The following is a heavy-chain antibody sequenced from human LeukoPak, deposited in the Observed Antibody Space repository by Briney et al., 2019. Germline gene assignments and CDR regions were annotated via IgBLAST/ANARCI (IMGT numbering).Heavy chain of an antibody. Sequence: PSETLSLTCTVSGGSISSNSYYWGWIRQPPGKGLEWIGSIYHSGSTYYNPSLKSRVTISVDTSKNQFSLKLSSVTAADTAVYYCARGVGATIGGFDYWGQGTLVTVSS. CDR1: GGSISSNSYY. D-gene: IGHD1-26*01. J-gene: IGHJ4*02. CDR2: IYHSGST. CDR3: ARGVGATIGGFDY. V-gene: IGHV4-39*07.